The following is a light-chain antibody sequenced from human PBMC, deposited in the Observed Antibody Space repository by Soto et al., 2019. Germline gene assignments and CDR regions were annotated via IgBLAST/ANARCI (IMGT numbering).Light chain of an antibody. V-gene: IGKV1-5*03. CDR3: QQYNSYWT. J-gene: IGKJ1*01. CDR1: QSISSW. Sequence: DIQMTQSPSTLSASVGDRVTITCRASQSISSWLAWYQQKPGKAPKLLIYKAYNLESGVPSRFSGSGSGTEFSLTSSSLQSDDFAAYYCQQYNSYWTFGQGTKVEIE. CDR2: KAY.